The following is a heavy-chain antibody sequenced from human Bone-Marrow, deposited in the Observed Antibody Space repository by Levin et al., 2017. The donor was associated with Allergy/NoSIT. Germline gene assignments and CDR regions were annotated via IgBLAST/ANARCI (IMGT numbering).Heavy chain of an antibody. D-gene: IGHD2-8*02. Sequence: GGSLRLSCTDSGFTFSNYGMHWVRQAPGKGLEWVAIISYDGSKKYYADSVKGRFTISRDNSKNTLYLQMNSLRAGDTAVYYCAQFLEPGRVTVAYYYYMHVWGKGNTVTVSS. V-gene: IGHV3-30*18. CDR1: GFTFSNYG. CDR2: ISYDGSKK. CDR3: AQFLEPGRVTVAYYYYMHV. J-gene: IGHJ6*03.